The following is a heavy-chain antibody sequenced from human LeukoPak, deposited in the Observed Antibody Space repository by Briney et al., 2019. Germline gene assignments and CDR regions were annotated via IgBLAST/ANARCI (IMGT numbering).Heavy chain of an antibody. CDR1: GFTFSSYS. V-gene: IGHV3-21*01. D-gene: IGHD1-26*01. CDR3: ARIVGATSYYYFDY. CDR2: ISGSSTYI. Sequence: GGSLRLSCAASGFTFSSYSMNWVRQAPGKGLEWVSSISGSSTYIHYADSVKGRFTISRDNAKNSLSLQMNSLRAEDTAVYYCARIVGATSYYYFDYWGQGALVTVSS. J-gene: IGHJ4*02.